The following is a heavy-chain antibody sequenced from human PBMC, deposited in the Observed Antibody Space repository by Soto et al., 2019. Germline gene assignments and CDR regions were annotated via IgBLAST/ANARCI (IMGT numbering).Heavy chain of an antibody. Sequence: EVQLLESGGGLVQPGGSLRLSCAASRFTFSTYAMSWVRQAPGKGLEWVSDISGSGGNTYYADSVKGWFTISRDNSKNTLYLQMNSLRAEDTAVYYCAKSAMVRGGGWFDPWGQGTLVTVSS. CDR1: RFTFSTYA. D-gene: IGHD3-10*01. CDR2: ISGSGGNT. CDR3: AKSAMVRGGGWFDP. V-gene: IGHV3-23*01. J-gene: IGHJ5*02.